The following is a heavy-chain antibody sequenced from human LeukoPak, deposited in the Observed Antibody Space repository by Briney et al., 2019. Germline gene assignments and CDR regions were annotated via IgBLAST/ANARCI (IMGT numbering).Heavy chain of an antibody. V-gene: IGHV4-4*09. Sequence: SQTLSLTCTVSGGSITSYYGSWIRQPPGKGLEWIGYIYTSGRKNYTPSLKSRVTISVDTSKNQFSLTLRSVTAADTAVYYCARHQITSTYYYDSSGHDAFDIWGQGTMVTVSS. CDR2: IYTSGRK. CDR1: GGSITSYY. D-gene: IGHD3-22*01. J-gene: IGHJ3*02. CDR3: ARHQITSTYYYDSSGHDAFDI.